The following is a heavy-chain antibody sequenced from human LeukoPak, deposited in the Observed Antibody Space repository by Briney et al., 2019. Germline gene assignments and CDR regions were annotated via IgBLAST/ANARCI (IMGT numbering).Heavy chain of an antibody. D-gene: IGHD1-1*01. J-gene: IGHJ4*02. CDR1: GYTFTSYG. V-gene: IGHV1-18*01. Sequence: GASVKVSCKASGYTFTSYGISWVRQAPGQGLEWMGWISAYNGNTNYAQTLQGRVTMTTDTSTSTAYMELRSLRSDDTAVYYCARDLVKLERTNTFDYWGRGTLVTVSS. CDR3: ARDLVKLERTNTFDY. CDR2: ISAYNGNT.